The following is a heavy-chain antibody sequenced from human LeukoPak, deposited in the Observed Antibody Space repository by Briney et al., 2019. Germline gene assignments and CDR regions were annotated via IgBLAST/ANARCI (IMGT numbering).Heavy chain of an antibody. CDR2: IYSTGST. CDR1: GDSIGSYF. J-gene: IGHJ4*02. V-gene: IGHV4-4*07. CDR3: VREKADLGRSFDY. D-gene: IGHD1-26*01. Sequence: SETLSLTCTVSGDSIGSYFWTWIRQPAGKGLEWIGRIYSTGSTNYNPSLTSRVTLSVDTAKSQFSLQMTSVTAADTAVYYCVREKADLGRSFDYWGQGALVTVSS.